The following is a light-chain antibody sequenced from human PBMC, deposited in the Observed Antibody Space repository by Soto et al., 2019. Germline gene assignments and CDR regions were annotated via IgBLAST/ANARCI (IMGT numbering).Light chain of an antibody. CDR3: SSYRSSSPLVV. J-gene: IGLJ2*01. Sequence: QSALTQPASVSGSPGQSITISCTGTSSDIGDYNYVSGYQQHPGKAPKLMIYDVSNRPSGVSNRFSGSKSGYTASLTISGLQPEDEADYYCSSYRSSSPLVVFGGGTKLTVL. CDR1: SSDIGDYNY. CDR2: DVS. V-gene: IGLV2-14*03.